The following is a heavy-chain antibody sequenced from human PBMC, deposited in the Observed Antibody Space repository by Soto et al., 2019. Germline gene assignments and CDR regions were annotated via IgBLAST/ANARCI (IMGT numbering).Heavy chain of an antibody. Sequence: QLQLQESGSGLVKPSQTLSLTCAVSGGSIRSGGSSWSWIRQPPGKGLEWIGYIYHSGSTYYNPSLKGRVPISVSRSKNQFSLKVSSVPAADTAVYYCARADCSGGTCYKPNGNFDYWGQGTLVTVSS. CDR1: GGSIRSGGSS. V-gene: IGHV4-30-2*01. CDR3: ARADCSGGTCYKPNGNFDY. J-gene: IGHJ4*02. D-gene: IGHD2-15*01. CDR2: IYHSGST.